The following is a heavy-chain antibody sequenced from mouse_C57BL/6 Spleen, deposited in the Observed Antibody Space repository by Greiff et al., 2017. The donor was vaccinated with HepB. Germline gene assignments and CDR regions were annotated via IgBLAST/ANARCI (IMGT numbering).Heavy chain of an antibody. CDR2: INPSNGGT. V-gene: IGHV1-53*01. J-gene: IGHJ2*01. Sequence: QVQLKQPGTELVKPGASVKLSCKASGYTFTSYWMHWVKQRPGQGLEWIGNINPSNGGTNYNEKFKSKATLTVDKSSSTAYMQLSSLTSEDSAVYYCAREGGIYYYERDYFDYWGQGTTLTVSS. CDR3: AREGGIYYYERDYFDY. CDR1: GYTFTSYW. D-gene: IGHD1-1*01.